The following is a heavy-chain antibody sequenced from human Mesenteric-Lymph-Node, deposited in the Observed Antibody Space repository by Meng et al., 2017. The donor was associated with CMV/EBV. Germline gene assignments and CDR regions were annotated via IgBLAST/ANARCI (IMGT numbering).Heavy chain of an antibody. CDR2: IYGGGSGA. J-gene: IGHJ4*02. V-gene: IGHV3-23*03. Sequence: GESLKISCAASGFTFSSYSMNWVRQAPGKGLEWVSGIYGGGSGANYADSVKGRFTISRDNAKNTLYLQMNGLRAEDTAVYYCVKDEESFDYWGQGTLVTVSS. CDR1: GFTFSSYS. CDR3: VKDEESFDY.